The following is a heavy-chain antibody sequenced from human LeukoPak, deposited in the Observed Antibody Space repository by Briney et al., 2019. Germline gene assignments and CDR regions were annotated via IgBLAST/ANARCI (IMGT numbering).Heavy chain of an antibody. V-gene: IGHV3-23*01. Sequence: GGSLRLSCAASGFTFSSYAMSWVRQAPGKGLEWVSAISGSGGSTYYADSVKGRFTISRDNSKNTLYLQMNSLRAEDTAVYYCAKQRIMITFGGVIVDIDYWGQGTLVTVSS. CDR1: GFTFSSYA. D-gene: IGHD3-16*02. J-gene: IGHJ4*02. CDR3: AKQRIMITFGGVIVDIDY. CDR2: ISGSGGST.